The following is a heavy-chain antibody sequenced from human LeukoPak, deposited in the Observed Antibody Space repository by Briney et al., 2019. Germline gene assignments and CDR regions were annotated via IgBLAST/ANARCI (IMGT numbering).Heavy chain of an antibody. CDR2: ISAYNGNT. V-gene: IGHV1-18*01. J-gene: IGHJ5*02. Sequence: ASVKVSCKASGYTFTSYGISWVRQAPGQGLEWMGWISAYNGNTNYTQKLQGRVTMTTDTSTSTAYMELRSLRSDDTAVYYCARSEPTLLRFLRSPLGLDPWGQGTLVTVSS. CDR3: ARSEPTLLRFLRSPLGLDP. D-gene: IGHD3-3*01. CDR1: GYTFTSYG.